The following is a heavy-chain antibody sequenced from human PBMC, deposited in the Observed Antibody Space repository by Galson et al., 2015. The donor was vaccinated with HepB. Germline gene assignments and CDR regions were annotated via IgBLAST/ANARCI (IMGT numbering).Heavy chain of an antibody. CDR2: IRSSSSYI. CDR1: GFTFTSYN. CDR3: ARTPKAIAAAGKGGPIDY. J-gene: IGHJ4*02. D-gene: IGHD6-13*01. V-gene: IGHV3-21*01. Sequence: SLRLSCAASGFTFTSYNMNWVRQAPGKGLEWVSSIRSSSSYISYADSVKGRFTISRDNAKKSLYLQMNSLRAEDTAVYYCARTPKAIAAAGKGGPIDYWGQGTLVTVSS.